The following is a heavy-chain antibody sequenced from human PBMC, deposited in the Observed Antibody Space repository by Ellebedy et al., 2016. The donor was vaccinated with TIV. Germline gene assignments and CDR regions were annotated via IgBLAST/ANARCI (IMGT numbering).Heavy chain of an antibody. CDR1: GGSFTGYY. V-gene: IGHV4-34*01. J-gene: IGHJ6*02. D-gene: IGHD6-13*01. CDR2: INQSGSA. Sequence: SETLSLTCAVYGGSFTGYYYSWIRQPPGKGLEWIGEINQSGSATYNPSLKGRVTISVDMSKNQFSLRLTSVTAADTAMYYCARAYSSTHVFDLDVWGQGTTVTVSS. CDR3: ARAYSSTHVFDLDV.